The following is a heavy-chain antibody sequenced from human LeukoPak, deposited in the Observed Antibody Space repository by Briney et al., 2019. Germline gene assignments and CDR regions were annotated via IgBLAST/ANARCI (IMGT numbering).Heavy chain of an antibody. D-gene: IGHD6-19*01. J-gene: IGHJ5*02. CDR1: GGTFSSYA. CDR3: ARVPKYSSGWYAWFDP. CDR2: IIPIFGTA. Sequence: APVTVSCKASGGTFSSYAISWVRQAPGQGLEWMGGIIPIFGTANCAQKFQGRVTITTDESTSTAYMELSSLRSEDTAVYYCARVPKYSSGWYAWFDPWGQGTLVTVSS. V-gene: IGHV1-69*05.